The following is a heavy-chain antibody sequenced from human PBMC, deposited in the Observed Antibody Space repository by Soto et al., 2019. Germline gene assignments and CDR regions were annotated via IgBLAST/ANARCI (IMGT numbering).Heavy chain of an antibody. D-gene: IGHD3-10*01. CDR2: INWNGGST. CDR1: GFTFDDYG. Sequence: EVQLVESGGGVVRPGGSLRLSCAASGFTFDDYGMSWVRQAPGKGLEWVSGINWNGGSTGYADSVKGRFTISRDNAKNSLYLQMNSLRAEDTALYYCARADYYGSGSYYGANDAFDIWGQGTMVTVSS. J-gene: IGHJ3*02. CDR3: ARADYYGSGSYYGANDAFDI. V-gene: IGHV3-20*04.